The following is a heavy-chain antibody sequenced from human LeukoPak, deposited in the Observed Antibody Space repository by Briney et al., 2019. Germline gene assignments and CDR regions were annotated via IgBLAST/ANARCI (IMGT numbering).Heavy chain of an antibody. CDR3: ARDLQRVGHGSPNWFDP. CDR2: INPNSGGT. D-gene: IGHD2-15*01. Sequence: ASVTVSCKASGYTFTGYYMHWVRQAPGQGLEWMGWINPNSGGTNYAQKFQGWVTMTRDTSISTAYMELSRLRSDDTAVYYCARDLQRVGHGSPNWFDPWGQGTLVTVSS. CDR1: GYTFTGYY. V-gene: IGHV1-2*04. J-gene: IGHJ5*02.